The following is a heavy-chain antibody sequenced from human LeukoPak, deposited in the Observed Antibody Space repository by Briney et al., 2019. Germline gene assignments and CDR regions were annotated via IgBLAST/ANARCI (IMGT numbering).Heavy chain of an antibody. Sequence: SETLSLTCTVSGGSISSYYWSWIRQPAGKGLEWIGRIYTSGSTNYNPSLKSRVTMSVDTSKNQFSLKLSSVTAADTAVYYCARGLKGIFGVVIPFDYWGQGTLVTVSS. CDR3: ARGLKGIFGVVIPFDY. CDR2: IYTSGST. D-gene: IGHD3-3*01. CDR1: GGSISSYY. J-gene: IGHJ4*02. V-gene: IGHV4-4*07.